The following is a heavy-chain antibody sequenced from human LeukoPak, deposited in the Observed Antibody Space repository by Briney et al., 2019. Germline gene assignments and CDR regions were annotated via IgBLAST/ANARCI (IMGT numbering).Heavy chain of an antibody. J-gene: IGHJ5*02. D-gene: IGHD1-26*01. CDR3: ARGIIVGATWGENDNWFDP. Sequence: GGSLRLSCAASGFTFSSYSMNWVRQAPGKGLEWVSSISSSSSYIYYADSVKGRFTISRDNAKNSLYLQMNSLRAEDTAVYYCARGIIVGATWGENDNWFDPWGQGTLVTVSS. CDR2: ISSSSSYI. V-gene: IGHV3-21*01. CDR1: GFTFSSYS.